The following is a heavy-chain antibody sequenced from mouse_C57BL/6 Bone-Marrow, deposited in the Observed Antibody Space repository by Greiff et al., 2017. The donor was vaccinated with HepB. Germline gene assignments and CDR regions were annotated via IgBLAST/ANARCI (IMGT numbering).Heavy chain of an antibody. V-gene: IGHV14-4*01. J-gene: IGHJ1*03. CDR1: GFNINDDY. Sequence: EVQLQQSGAELVRPGASVKLSCTASGFNINDDYMHWVKQRPEQGLEWIGWIDPENGDTEYASKFQGKATITADTSSNTAYLQLSSLTSEDTAVYYCTTDYGSSYWYFDVWGTGTTVTVSS. CDR2: IDPENGDT. CDR3: TTDYGSSYWYFDV. D-gene: IGHD1-1*01.